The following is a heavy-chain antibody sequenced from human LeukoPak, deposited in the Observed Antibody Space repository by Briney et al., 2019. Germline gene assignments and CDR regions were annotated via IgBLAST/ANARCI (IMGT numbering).Heavy chain of an antibody. Sequence: GGSLRLSCAASGFTFSTYAMHWVRQAPGKGLEWVAVISYDGSSKYYGDPVKGRFSISRDNSKNTLYLQMNSLRAEDTAVYYCAKGRRYNILTGHYVSEVDPWGQGTLVTVSS. CDR3: AKGRRYNILTGHYVSEVDP. D-gene: IGHD3-9*01. CDR1: GFTFSTYA. J-gene: IGHJ5*02. CDR2: ISYDGSSK. V-gene: IGHV3-30*04.